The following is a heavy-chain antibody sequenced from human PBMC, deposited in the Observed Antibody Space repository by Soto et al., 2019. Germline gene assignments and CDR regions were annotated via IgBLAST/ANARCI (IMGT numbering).Heavy chain of an antibody. CDR3: ARDQYCSGGSCYSEALWYFDL. Sequence: QVQLVESGGGVVQPGRSLRLSCAASGFTFSSYAMHWVRQAPGKGLEWVAVISYDGSNKYYADSVKGRFTISRDNSKNPLYLQMNSLRAEDTAVYYCARDQYCSGGSCYSEALWYFDLWGRGTLVTVSS. CDR1: GFTFSSYA. V-gene: IGHV3-30-3*01. D-gene: IGHD2-15*01. J-gene: IGHJ2*01. CDR2: ISYDGSNK.